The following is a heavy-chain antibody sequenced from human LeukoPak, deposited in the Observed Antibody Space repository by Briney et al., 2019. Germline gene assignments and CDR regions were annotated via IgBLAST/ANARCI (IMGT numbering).Heavy chain of an antibody. CDR2: IRYDGSNN. CDR1: GFTFSSYG. D-gene: IGHD5-12*01. CDR3: AKDTVKVTTIRRVPHYMDV. V-gene: IGHV3-30*02. Sequence: GGSLRLSCAASGFTFSSYGMHWVRQAPGKGLEWVAFIRYDGSNNYYADSVKGRFTISRDNSKNTLYLQMNSLRAEDTAVYYCAKDTVKVTTIRRVPHYMDVWGKGTTVTISS. J-gene: IGHJ6*03.